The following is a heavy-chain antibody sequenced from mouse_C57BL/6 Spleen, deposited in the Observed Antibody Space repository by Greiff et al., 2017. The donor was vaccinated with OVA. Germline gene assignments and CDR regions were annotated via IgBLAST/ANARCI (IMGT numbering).Heavy chain of an antibody. CDR1: GFTFSDYY. D-gene: IGHD2-2*01. J-gene: IGHJ2*01. CDR2: ISNGGGSS. V-gene: IGHV5-12*01. CDR3: ERRYGYDDGFDY. Sequence: EVKLMESGGGLVQPGGSLKLSCVASGFTFSDYYMYWVRQTPEKRLEWVAYISNGGGSSSSPDTVKGRFTISSDSDENTRYLQMRRLKSEDAAMYYCERRYGYDDGFDYWGQGTTLTVSS.